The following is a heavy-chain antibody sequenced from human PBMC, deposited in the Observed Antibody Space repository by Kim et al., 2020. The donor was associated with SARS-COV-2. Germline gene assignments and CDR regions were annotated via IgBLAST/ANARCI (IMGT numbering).Heavy chain of an antibody. CDR3: ARSLYCSSTSCFYGMDV. CDR1: GFTFSTYE. CDR2: IGTSGSTI. D-gene: IGHD2-2*01. Sequence: GGSLRLSCAASGFTFSTYEMNWVRQAPGKGLEWISYIGTSGSTIYYADSVKGRFTISRDNAKSSLSLQMNSLRAEDTAVYYCARSLYCSSTSCFYGMDV. V-gene: IGHV3-48*03. J-gene: IGHJ6*01.